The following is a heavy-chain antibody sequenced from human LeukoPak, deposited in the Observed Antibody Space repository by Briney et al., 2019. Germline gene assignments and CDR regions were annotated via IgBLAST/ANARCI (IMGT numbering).Heavy chain of an antibody. Sequence: GGSLRLSCAASGFTVSSNYMSWVRQAPGKGLEWVSVIYSGGSTYYADSVKGRFTISRDNSKNTLYLQMNSLRAEDTAVYYCARDISSSSSGGYYYYMDVWGKGTTVTVPS. CDR2: IYSGGST. CDR1: GFTVSSNY. D-gene: IGHD6-6*01. V-gene: IGHV3-53*01. J-gene: IGHJ6*03. CDR3: ARDISSSSSGGYYYYMDV.